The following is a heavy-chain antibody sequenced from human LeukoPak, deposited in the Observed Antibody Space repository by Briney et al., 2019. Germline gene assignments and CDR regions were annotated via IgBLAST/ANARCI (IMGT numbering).Heavy chain of an antibody. CDR1: GGTFSSYA. J-gene: IGHJ4*02. CDR3: ARDLNTAGPAVGY. V-gene: IGHV1-2*02. CDR2: INPNSGGT. D-gene: IGHD4-17*01. Sequence: ASVKVSCKASGGTFSSYAISWVRQAPGQGLEWMGWINPNSGGTNYAQKFQGRVTMTRDTSISTAYMELSRLRSDDTAVYYCARDLNTAGPAVGYWGQGTLVTVSS.